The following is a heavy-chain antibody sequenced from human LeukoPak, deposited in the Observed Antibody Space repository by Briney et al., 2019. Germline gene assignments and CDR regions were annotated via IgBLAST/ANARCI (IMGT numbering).Heavy chain of an antibody. Sequence: GGSLRLSCAASGFTFSRYWITWVRQAPGKGLEWVSAISGSGDSTYYGDSVKGRFTISRDNSKNTLYLQMNSLRAEDTAVYYCAKTRPLDSSSWSHGDYWGQGTLVTVSS. CDR1: GFTFSRYW. CDR2: ISGSGDST. V-gene: IGHV3-23*01. D-gene: IGHD6-13*01. J-gene: IGHJ4*02. CDR3: AKTRPLDSSSWSHGDY.